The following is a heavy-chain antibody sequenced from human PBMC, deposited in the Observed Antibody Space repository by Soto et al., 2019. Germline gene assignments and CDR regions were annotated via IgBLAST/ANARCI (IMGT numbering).Heavy chain of an antibody. Sequence: SVKVSCKASGGTFSSYAISWVRQAPGQGLEWMGGIIPIFGTANHAQKFQGRVTITADESTSTAYMELSSLRSEDTAVYYCARNYDSTRYYYGMDVWGQGTTVTVSS. CDR2: IIPIFGTA. J-gene: IGHJ6*02. CDR1: GGTFSSYA. CDR3: ARNYDSTRYYYGMDV. D-gene: IGHD3-22*01. V-gene: IGHV1-69*13.